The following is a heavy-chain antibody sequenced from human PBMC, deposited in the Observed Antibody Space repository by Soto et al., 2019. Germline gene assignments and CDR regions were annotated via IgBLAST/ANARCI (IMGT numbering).Heavy chain of an antibody. CDR2: IIPIFVTA. CDR1: GGTFISYA. Sequence: VKLVQSGAEGKKPGSSVKVSCKASGGTFISYAISWVRQAPGQGLEWMGGIIPIFVTANYAQMFQGRVTITADETTSTAYMELSSLRSEDTAVYYCARDPTHRVPPTRAYCGGDCYVYYYYYGMDVWGQGTTVTVSS. V-gene: IGHV1-69*01. D-gene: IGHD2-21*02. J-gene: IGHJ6*02. CDR3: ARDPTHRVPPTRAYCGGDCYVYYYYYGMDV.